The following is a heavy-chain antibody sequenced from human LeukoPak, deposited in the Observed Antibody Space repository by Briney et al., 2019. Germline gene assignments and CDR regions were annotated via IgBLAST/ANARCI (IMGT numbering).Heavy chain of an antibody. CDR1: GGSISSGGYY. CDR2: IYYSGST. D-gene: IGHD3-10*01. V-gene: IGHV4-31*03. Sequence: SQTLSLTCTVSGGSISSGGYYWSWIRQHPGKGLEWIGYIYYSGSTYYNPSLKSRVTISVDTSKNQFSLELSSVTAADTAVYYCASFTKTYYYGSGSRYNWFDPWGQGTLVTVSS. J-gene: IGHJ5*02. CDR3: ASFTKTYYYGSGSRYNWFDP.